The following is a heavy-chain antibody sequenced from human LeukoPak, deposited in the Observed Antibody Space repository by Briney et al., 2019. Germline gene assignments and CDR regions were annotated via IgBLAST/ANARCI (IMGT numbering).Heavy chain of an antibody. V-gene: IGHV4-39*01. J-gene: IGHJ4*02. Sequence: SETLSLACTVSGGSISSSSYYWGWIRQPPGKGLKWIGSIYYSGSTYYNPSLKSRVTISVDTSKNQFSLKLSSVTAADTAVYYCPRRGRRFGANPGWGQGTLVTVSS. CDR3: PRRGRRFGANPG. CDR1: GGSISSSSYY. CDR2: IYYSGST. D-gene: IGHD3-3*01.